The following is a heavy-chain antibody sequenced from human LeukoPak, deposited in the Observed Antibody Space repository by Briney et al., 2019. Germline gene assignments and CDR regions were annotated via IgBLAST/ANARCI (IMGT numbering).Heavy chain of an antibody. Sequence: GGSLRLSCAASGLIVSSNYMSWVRQAPGKGLEWVPLIKSGGSTYYADSVKGRFTISRDNSKNSLYLQMNSPRTEDTALYYCAKGDLRGHCSGASCYIDYWGQGTLVTVSS. CDR3: AKGDLRGHCSGASCYIDY. J-gene: IGHJ4*02. CDR2: IKSGGST. V-gene: IGHV3-53*05. D-gene: IGHD2-15*01. CDR1: GLIVSSNY.